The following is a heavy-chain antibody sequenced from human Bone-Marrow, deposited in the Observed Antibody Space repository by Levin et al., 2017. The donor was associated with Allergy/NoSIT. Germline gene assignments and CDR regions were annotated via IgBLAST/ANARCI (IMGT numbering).Heavy chain of an antibody. V-gene: IGHV3-21*01. CDR3: AKDEGPFSSSFAFDC. Sequence: GESLKISCAASGFNFASYGMNWVRQAPGKGLECVSSISGTGRHIYLADSLKGRFTISRDNAKNSLSLQMNNLRVEDTAVFYCAKDEGPFSSSFAFDCWGQGALVTVSS. D-gene: IGHD2-2*01. CDR2: ISGTGRHI. CDR1: GFNFASYG. J-gene: IGHJ4*02.